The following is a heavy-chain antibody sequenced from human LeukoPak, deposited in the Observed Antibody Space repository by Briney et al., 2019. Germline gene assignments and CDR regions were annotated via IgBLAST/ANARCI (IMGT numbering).Heavy chain of an antibody. D-gene: IGHD1-26*01. CDR2: LGGSETST. J-gene: IGHJ3*02. CDR1: GFTFSNYW. Sequence: GGSLRLSCAASGFTFSNYWMTWVRQAPGKGLEWVSVLGGSETSTSYADSVKGRFTISRDNSKNTLYLQMNSLRAEDTAVYYCAKDWGGSYHGNAFDIWGQGTMVTVSS. CDR3: AKDWGGSYHGNAFDI. V-gene: IGHV3-23*01.